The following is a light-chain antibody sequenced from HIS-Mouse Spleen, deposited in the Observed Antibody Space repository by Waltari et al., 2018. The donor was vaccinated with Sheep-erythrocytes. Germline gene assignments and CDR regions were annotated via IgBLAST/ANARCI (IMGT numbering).Light chain of an antibody. CDR2: DNN. V-gene: IGLV1-51*01. CDR1: SSTIGNHY. CDR3: GTWDSSLSAGV. Sequence: QSVLTQPPSVSAAPGQKVTISCSGSSSTIGNHYVSWYQQRPGTAPKLLIYDNNKRPSGIPDRFSGSKSGTSATLGITGLQTGDEADYYCGTWDSSLSAGVFGGGTKLTVL. J-gene: IGLJ2*01.